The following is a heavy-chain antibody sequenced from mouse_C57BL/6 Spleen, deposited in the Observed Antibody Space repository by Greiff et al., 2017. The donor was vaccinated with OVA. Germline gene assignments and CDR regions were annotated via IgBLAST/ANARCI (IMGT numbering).Heavy chain of an antibody. CDR3: ARDRLRSYFDY. J-gene: IGHJ2*01. CDR2: ISDGGSYT. Sequence: EVMLVESGGGLVKPGGSLKLSCAASGFTFSSYAMSWVRQTPEKRLEWVATISDGGSYTYYPDNVKGRFTISRDNAKNNLYLQMSHLKSEDTAMYYCARDRLRSYFDYWGQGTTLTVSS. CDR1: GFTFSSYA. D-gene: IGHD3-2*02. V-gene: IGHV5-4*01.